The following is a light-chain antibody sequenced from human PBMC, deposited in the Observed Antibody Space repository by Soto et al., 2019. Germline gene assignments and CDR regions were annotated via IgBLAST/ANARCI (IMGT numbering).Light chain of an antibody. CDR2: GAS. CDR3: QQYDNWPRT. Sequence: EVVMTQSPATLSVSPGERATLSCRASQSVSSNLGWYQQKPGQAPRLLIYGASTRAAGIPARFSGSGSGTEFTLTISSLQSEDFAFYYCQQYDNWPRTFGQGTKLEIK. CDR1: QSVSSN. J-gene: IGKJ2*01. V-gene: IGKV3-15*01.